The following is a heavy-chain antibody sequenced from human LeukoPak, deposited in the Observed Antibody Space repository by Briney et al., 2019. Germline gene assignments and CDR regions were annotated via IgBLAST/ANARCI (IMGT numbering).Heavy chain of an antibody. D-gene: IGHD4-23*01. CDR3: AKDTSLSRWFLGYYYYYYGMDV. V-gene: IGHV3-43*02. CDR2: ISGDGGST. Sequence: GGSLRLSCAASGFTFDDYAMHWVRQAPGKGLEWVSLISGDGGSTYYADSVKGRFTISRDNSKNSLYLQMNSLRTEDTALYYCAKDTSLSRWFLGYYYYYYGMDVWGQGTTVTVSS. CDR1: GFTFDDYA. J-gene: IGHJ6*02.